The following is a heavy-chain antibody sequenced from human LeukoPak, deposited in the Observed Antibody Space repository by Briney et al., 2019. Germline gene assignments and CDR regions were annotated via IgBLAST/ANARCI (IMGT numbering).Heavy chain of an antibody. Sequence: HPGGSLRLSCAASGFSLTTYAMGWVRQAPGKGLEWVSVISDRGDSTYYADSVKGRFTISRDSSKNTLHLQMNSLRGEDTALYYCAKGRWGLTINNFDLWGQGTMVTVSS. CDR2: ISDRGDST. V-gene: IGHV3-23*01. D-gene: IGHD2-21*01. CDR3: AKGRWGLTINNFDL. CDR1: GFSLTTYA. J-gene: IGHJ3*01.